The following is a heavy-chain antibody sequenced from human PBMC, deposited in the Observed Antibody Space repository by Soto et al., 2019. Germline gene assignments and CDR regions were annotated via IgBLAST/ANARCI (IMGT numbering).Heavy chain of an antibody. D-gene: IGHD2-2*01. CDR3: ARHGTLGDIVVVPAANPFDY. V-gene: IGHV3-11*05. CDR2: ISSSSSYT. CDR1: GFTFSDYY. Sequence: QVQLVESGGGLVKPGGSLRLSCAASGFTFSDYYMSWIRQAPGKGLEWVSYISSSSSYTNYADSVKGRFTISRDNAKNSLYLQMNSLRAEDTAVYYCARHGTLGDIVVVPAANPFDYWGQGTLVTVSS. J-gene: IGHJ4*02.